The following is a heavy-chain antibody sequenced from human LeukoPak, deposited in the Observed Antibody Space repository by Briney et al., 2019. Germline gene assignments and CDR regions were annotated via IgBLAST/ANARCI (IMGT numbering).Heavy chain of an antibody. CDR2: ISGSGGST. V-gene: IGHV3-23*01. D-gene: IGHD4-17*01. Sequence: GGSLRLSCAASGFTFSSYAMSWARQAPGKGLEWVSAISGSGGSTYYADSVKGRFTISRDNSKNTLYLQMNSLRAEDTAVYYCAKDFYGDYRFDYWGQGTLVTVSS. CDR1: GFTFSSYA. CDR3: AKDFYGDYRFDY. J-gene: IGHJ4*02.